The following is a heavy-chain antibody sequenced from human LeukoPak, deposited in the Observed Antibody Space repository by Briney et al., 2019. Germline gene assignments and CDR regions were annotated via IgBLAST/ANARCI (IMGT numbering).Heavy chain of an antibody. CDR3: ARHRDGRPYFDY. Sequence: SETLSLTCAVYGGSFSGYYWSWIRQPPGKGLEWIGQINHSGSTNYNPSLKSRVTISVDTSKNQFSLKLSSVTAADTAVYYCARHRDGRPYFDYWGQGTLVTVSS. V-gene: IGHV4-34*01. CDR2: INHSGST. J-gene: IGHJ4*02. D-gene: IGHD5-24*01. CDR1: GGSFSGYY.